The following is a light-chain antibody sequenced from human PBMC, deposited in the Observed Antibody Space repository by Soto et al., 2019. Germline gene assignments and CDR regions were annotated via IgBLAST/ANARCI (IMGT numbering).Light chain of an antibody. J-gene: IGKJ1*01. V-gene: IGKV1-6*01. CDR2: GAS. CDR1: QAIRND. Sequence: AVQMTQSPSSLSASLGDRVTITCRASQAIRNDLGWYQQKPGQAPNLLIYGASTLQSGVPSRFSGSGYGILFTLTINSLQPEDFATYYCLQDNKWPWTVGQGTKVDI. CDR3: LQDNKWPWT.